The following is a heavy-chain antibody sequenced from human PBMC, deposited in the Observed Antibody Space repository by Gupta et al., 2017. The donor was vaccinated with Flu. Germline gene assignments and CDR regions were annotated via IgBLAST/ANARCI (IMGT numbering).Heavy chain of an antibody. J-gene: IGHJ4*02. V-gene: IGHV3-48*03. CDR2: ISSSGSTI. CDR3: ASAIGYCSSTSCYNY. Sequence: APGKGLEWVSYISSSGSTIYYADSVKGRFTISRDNAKNSLYLQMNSLRAEDTAVYYCASAIGYCSSTSCYNYWGQGTLVTVSS. D-gene: IGHD2-2*02.